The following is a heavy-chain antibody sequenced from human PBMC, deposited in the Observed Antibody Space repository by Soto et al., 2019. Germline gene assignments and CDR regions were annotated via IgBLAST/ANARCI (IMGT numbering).Heavy chain of an antibody. Sequence: PSETLSLTCAVSGGSISSGGYSWSWIRQPPGKGLEWIGYIYHSGSTYYNPSLKSRVTISVDRSKNQFSLKLTSVTAADTAVYYCVRRASGPFDVWGQGTMVTVSS. CDR3: VRRASGPFDV. CDR2: IYHSGST. CDR1: GGSISSGGYS. V-gene: IGHV4-30-2*01. J-gene: IGHJ3*01. D-gene: IGHD2-8*02.